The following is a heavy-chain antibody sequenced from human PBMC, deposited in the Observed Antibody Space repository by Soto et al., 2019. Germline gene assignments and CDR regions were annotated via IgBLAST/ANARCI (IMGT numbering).Heavy chain of an antibody. V-gene: IGHV3-74*01. Sequence: EVQLVESGGGLVQPGGSLRLSCAASGFTFSSYWMHWVRQAPGKGLVWVSRINSDGSSTSYADSVKGRFTISRDNAKNTLYLQMNSLRAEDTALYYCARVPTYYDFWSGAFDIWGQGTMVTVSS. D-gene: IGHD3-3*01. CDR2: INSDGSST. CDR3: ARVPTYYDFWSGAFDI. CDR1: GFTFSSYW. J-gene: IGHJ3*02.